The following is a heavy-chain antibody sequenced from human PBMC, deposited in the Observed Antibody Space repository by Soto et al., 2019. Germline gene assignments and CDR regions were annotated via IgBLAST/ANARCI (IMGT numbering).Heavy chain of an antibody. CDR2: ILHDGNNK. CDR3: ARDDEGGSYCDLGY. Sequence: QVQLVESGGGVVQPGRSLRLSCAASGFTFSNYIMHWVRQAPGKGLEWVAIILHDGNNKYYADSVKGRFTISRDNSKNTWYLQMNSLRTEDTAIYYCARDDEGGSYCDLGYWGQGTLVTVSS. V-gene: IGHV3-30-3*01. D-gene: IGHD3-10*01. CDR1: GFTFSNYI. J-gene: IGHJ4*02.